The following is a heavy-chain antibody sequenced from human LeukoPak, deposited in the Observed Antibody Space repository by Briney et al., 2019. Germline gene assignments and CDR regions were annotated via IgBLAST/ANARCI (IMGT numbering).Heavy chain of an antibody. CDR3: AGSSGSYYGDY. CDR2: INHSGST. J-gene: IGHJ4*02. Sequence: SETLSLTCAVYGGSFSSYYWSWIRQPPGKGLEWIGEINHSGSTNYNPSLKSRVTISVDTSKNQFSLKLSSVTAADTAVYYCAGSSGSYYGDYWGQGTLVTVSS. D-gene: IGHD1-26*01. CDR1: GGSFSSYY. V-gene: IGHV4-34*01.